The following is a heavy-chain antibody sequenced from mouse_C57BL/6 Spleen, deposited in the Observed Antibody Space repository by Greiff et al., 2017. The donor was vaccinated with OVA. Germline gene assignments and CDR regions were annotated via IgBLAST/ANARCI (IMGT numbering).Heavy chain of an antibody. V-gene: IGHV1-61*01. D-gene: IGHD1-1*01. CDR3: ARGGGSSPFAY. J-gene: IGHJ3*01. CDR1: GYTFTSYW. CDR2: IYPSDSET. Sequence: QVQLKQPGAELVRPGSSVKLSCKASGYTFTSYWMDWVKQRPGQGLEWIGNIYPSDSETHYNQKFKDKATLTVDKSSSTAYMQLSSLTSEDSAVYYCARGGGSSPFAYWGQGTLVTVSA.